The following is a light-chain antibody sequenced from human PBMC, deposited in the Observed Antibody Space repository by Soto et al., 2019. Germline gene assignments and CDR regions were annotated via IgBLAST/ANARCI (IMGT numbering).Light chain of an antibody. CDR1: QSVNRY. CDR2: DAS. CDR3: QQRDIWPWT. Sequence: EIVLTPSPATLSFSPLERATMYYWSSQSVNRYLVWYQQKPGQAPRLLMYDASKRATGIPARFSGSGSGTDFTLTISSLEPEDFAVYYCQQRDIWPWTFGQGTRLEI. J-gene: IGKJ5*01. V-gene: IGKV3-11*01.